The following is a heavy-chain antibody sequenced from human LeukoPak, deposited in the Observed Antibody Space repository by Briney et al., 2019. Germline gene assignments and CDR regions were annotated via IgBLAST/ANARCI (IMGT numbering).Heavy chain of an antibody. CDR1: GGSISSYY. CDR3: ARWVVSGWYYYGMDV. J-gene: IGHJ6*02. V-gene: IGHV4-59*01. Sequence: KPSETLSLTCTVSGGSISSYYWSWIRQPPGKGLEWIGYIYYSGSTNYNPSLKSRVTISVDTSKNQFSLKLSSVTAADTAVYYCARWVVSGWYYYGMDVWGQGTTVTVSS. D-gene: IGHD6-19*01. CDR2: IYYSGST.